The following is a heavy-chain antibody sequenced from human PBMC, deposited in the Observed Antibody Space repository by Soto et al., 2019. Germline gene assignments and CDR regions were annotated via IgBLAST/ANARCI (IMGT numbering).Heavy chain of an antibody. CDR1: GGSISSSSYY. V-gene: IGHV4-39*01. J-gene: IGHJ4*02. CDR3: ARGFVVLMVYANPFDY. D-gene: IGHD2-8*01. CDR2: IYYSGST. Sequence: PSETLSLTCTVSGGSISSSSYYWGRIRQPPGKGLEWIGSIYYSGSTYYNPSLKSRVTISVDTSKNQFSLKLSSVTAADTAVYYCARGFVVLMVYANPFDYWGQGTLVTVSS.